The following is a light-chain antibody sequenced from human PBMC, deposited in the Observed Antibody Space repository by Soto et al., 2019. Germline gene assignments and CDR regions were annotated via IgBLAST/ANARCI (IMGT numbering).Light chain of an antibody. CDR3: CSYAGNYTSV. V-gene: IGLV2-11*01. CDR2: DVT. J-gene: IGLJ2*01. Sequence: QSALTQPRSVSGSPGQSVTIPCTGTSSDVGGYNYVSWYQEHPGKAPKVMIYDVTKRPSGVPDRFSCSKSGNTASLTISGLQAEDEADYYCCSYAGNYTSVFGGGTKVTVL. CDR1: SSDVGGYNY.